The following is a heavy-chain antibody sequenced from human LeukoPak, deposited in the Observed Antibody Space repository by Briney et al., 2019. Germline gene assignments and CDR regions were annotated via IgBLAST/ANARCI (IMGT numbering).Heavy chain of an antibody. CDR3: VRDHYYSFDY. CDR1: GFTFSSYS. J-gene: IGHJ4*02. D-gene: IGHD2/OR15-2a*01. Sequence: PGGSLRLSCAASGFTFSSYSMNWVRQAPGKGLEWISYTSSSSSAIYYADSVKGRSTISRDNAKNSLYLQMNSLRDEDTAVYYCVRDHYYSFDYWGQGTLVTVSS. V-gene: IGHV3-48*02. CDR2: TSSSSSAI.